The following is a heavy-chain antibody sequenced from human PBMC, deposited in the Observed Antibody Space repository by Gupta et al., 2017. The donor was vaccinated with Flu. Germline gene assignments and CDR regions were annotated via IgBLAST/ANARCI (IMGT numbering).Heavy chain of an antibody. V-gene: IGHV3-23*01. CDR1: RFTFSRYA. CDR2: ISGSGGST. Sequence: EVQLLESGGGLVQPGGSLRLSCAASRFTFSRYAMSWVRQAPGKGLEWVSAISGSGGSTYYADSVKGRFTISRDNSKNTLYLQMNSLRAEDTAVYYCAKAPSFAIAAAGTLDYWGQGTLVTVSS. D-gene: IGHD6-13*01. J-gene: IGHJ4*02. CDR3: AKAPSFAIAAAGTLDY.